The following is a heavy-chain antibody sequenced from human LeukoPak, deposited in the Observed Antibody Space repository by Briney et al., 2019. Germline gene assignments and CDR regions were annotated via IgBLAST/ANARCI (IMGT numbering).Heavy chain of an antibody. D-gene: IGHD3-9*01. Sequence: ASVTVSCTVSGYTLTELSMHWVRQAPGKGLERMGGFDLEDGETINTQQFQGRITMTEDTSTATAYMELSSLRSEDTAVYYRATTGYYDILTGYRAFDYWGQGTLVTVSS. CDR2: FDLEDGET. J-gene: IGHJ4*02. CDR1: GYTLTELS. V-gene: IGHV1-24*01. CDR3: ATTGYYDILTGYRAFDY.